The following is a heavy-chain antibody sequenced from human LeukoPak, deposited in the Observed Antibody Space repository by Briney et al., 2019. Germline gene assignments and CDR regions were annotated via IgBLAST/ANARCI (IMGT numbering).Heavy chain of an antibody. Sequence: QPGGSLRLSCAASGFTVSSNYMSWVRQAPGKGLEWVSVIYSGGSTYYADSVKGRFTISRDNSKNTLYLQMNSLRAEDTAVYYCASAPYYYDSSGYSDGMDVWGQGTTVTVSS. V-gene: IGHV3-53*01. J-gene: IGHJ6*02. D-gene: IGHD3-22*01. CDR1: GFTVSSNY. CDR2: IYSGGST. CDR3: ASAPYYYDSSGYSDGMDV.